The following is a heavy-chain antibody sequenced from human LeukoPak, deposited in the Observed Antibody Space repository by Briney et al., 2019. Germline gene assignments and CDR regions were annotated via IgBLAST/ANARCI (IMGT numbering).Heavy chain of an antibody. CDR1: GYTFTSYD. D-gene: IGHD3-22*01. V-gene: IGHV1-8*01. J-gene: IGHJ4*02. CDR2: MNPNSGNT. CDR3: ARAGYYYDSSGYPVSGYYFDY. Sequence: ASVKVSCKASGYTFTSYDINWVRQATGQGLEWMGWMNPNSGNTGYAQKFQGRVTMTRNTSISTAYMELSSLRSEDTAVYYCARAGYYYDSSGYPVSGYYFDYWGQGTLVTVSS.